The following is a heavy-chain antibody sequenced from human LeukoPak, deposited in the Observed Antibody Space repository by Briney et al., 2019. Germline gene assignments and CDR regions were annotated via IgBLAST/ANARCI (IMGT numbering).Heavy chain of an antibody. Sequence: GASVKVSCKASGYTFTSYDFNWVRQATGQRPEWMGWMSPNSGDTGYAQKFQDRVTVTRNTSISTAYMVLSSLRSDDTAVYYCARGPPNWGYDYWGPGTLVTVSS. V-gene: IGHV1-8*01. D-gene: IGHD7-27*01. CDR1: GYTFTSYD. CDR2: MSPNSGDT. J-gene: IGHJ4*02. CDR3: ARGPPNWGYDY.